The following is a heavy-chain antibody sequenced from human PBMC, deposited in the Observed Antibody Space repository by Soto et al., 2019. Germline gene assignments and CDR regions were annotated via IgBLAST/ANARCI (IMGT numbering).Heavy chain of an antibody. CDR3: ASSSTTTDFDY. CDR2: IYYSGST. CDR1: GGSISSYY. J-gene: IGHJ4*02. D-gene: IGHD1-1*01. V-gene: IGHV4-59*01. Sequence: SETLSLTCTVSGGSISSYYWSWIRQPPGKGLEWIGYIYYSGSTNYNPSLKSRVTISVDTSKNQFSLKLSSVTAAGTAVYYCASSSTTTDFDYWGQGTLVTVSS.